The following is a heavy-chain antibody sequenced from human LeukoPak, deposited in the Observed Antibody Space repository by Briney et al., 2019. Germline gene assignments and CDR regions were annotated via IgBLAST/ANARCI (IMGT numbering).Heavy chain of an antibody. CDR1: GGPFSGYY. CDR2: INHSGST. CDR3: ASVTIGYSYGFCDY. Sequence: SETLSLTCAVYGGPFSGYYWSWIRQPPGKGLEWIGEINHSGSTNYNPSLKSRVTISVDTSKNQFSLKLSSVTAADTAVYYCASVTIGYSYGFCDYWGQGTLVTVSS. V-gene: IGHV4-34*01. J-gene: IGHJ4*02. D-gene: IGHD5-18*01.